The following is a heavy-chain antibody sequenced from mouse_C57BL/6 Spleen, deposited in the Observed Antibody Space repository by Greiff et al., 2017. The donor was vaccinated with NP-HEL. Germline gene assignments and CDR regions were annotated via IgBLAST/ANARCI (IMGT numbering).Heavy chain of an antibody. CDR3: TSYYDYLYYFDY. CDR1: GYTFTSYW. V-gene: IGHV1-5*01. Sequence: EVQLQQSGTVLARPGASVKMSCKTSGYTFTSYWMHWVKQRPGQGLEWIGAIYPGNSDTSYNQKFKGKAKLTAVTSASTAYMELSSLTNEDSAFYYCTSYYDYLYYFDYWGQGTTLTVSS. CDR2: IYPGNSDT. J-gene: IGHJ2*01. D-gene: IGHD2-4*01.